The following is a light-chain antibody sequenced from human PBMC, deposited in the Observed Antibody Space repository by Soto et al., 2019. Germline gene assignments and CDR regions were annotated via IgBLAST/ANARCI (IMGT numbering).Light chain of an antibody. V-gene: IGKV3-20*01. CDR1: QSVSSSY. CDR2: GAF. CDR3: QQYGSSPPWR. Sequence: EIVLTQSPGTLSLSPGERATLSCRASQSVSSSYLAWYQQKPGQAPRLLIYGAFSRATGIPDRFSGSGSGTDFTLTISRLEPEDFAVYYCQQYGSSPPWRFGQGTKVEIK. J-gene: IGKJ1*01.